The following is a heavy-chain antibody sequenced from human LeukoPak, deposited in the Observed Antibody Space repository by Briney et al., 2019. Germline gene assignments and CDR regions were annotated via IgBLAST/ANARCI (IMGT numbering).Heavy chain of an antibody. CDR2: ISDIGSI. CDR1: GGSISSYY. CDR3: AGHHPRNTVDF. D-gene: IGHD2/OR15-2a*01. J-gene: IGHJ4*02. V-gene: IGHV4-59*08. Sequence: SETLSLTCTVSGGSISSYYWNWVRQPPGKGLEWIAYISDIGSINYNPSLKSRVTISLDTSKNQFSLKLSSVTAADTAVYYCAGHHPRNTVDFWGQGTLVTVSS.